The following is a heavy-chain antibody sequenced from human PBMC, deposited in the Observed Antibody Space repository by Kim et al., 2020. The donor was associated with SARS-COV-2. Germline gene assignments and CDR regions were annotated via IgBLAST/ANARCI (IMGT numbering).Heavy chain of an antibody. V-gene: IGHV3-33*01. CDR1: GFTFSSYG. J-gene: IGHJ5*02. D-gene: IGHD1-26*01. CDR3: ARDRVVGATTVWFDP. CDR2: IWYDGSNK. Sequence: GRSLRLSCAASGFTFSSYGMHWVRQAPGKGLEWVALIWYDGSNKYYADSVKGRFTISRYNSKNTLYLQMNSLRAEDTAVYYCARDRVVGATTVWFDPWG.